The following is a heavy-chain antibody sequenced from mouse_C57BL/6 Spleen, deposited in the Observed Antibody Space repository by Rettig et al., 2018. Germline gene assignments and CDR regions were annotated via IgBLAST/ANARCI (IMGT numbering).Heavy chain of an antibody. Sequence: VKLSCKASGYTFTTYWIHWVKQRPRQGLEWIGLIHPTSGSTNYNEKFKSKATLTVDKSSSTAYMQLSSLTSEDSAVYYCARGGYDYEKGAMDYWGQGTSVTVSS. CDR2: IHPTSGST. V-gene: IGHV1-64*01. D-gene: IGHD2-4*01. J-gene: IGHJ4*01. CDR1: GYTFTTYW. CDR3: ARGGYDYEKGAMDY.